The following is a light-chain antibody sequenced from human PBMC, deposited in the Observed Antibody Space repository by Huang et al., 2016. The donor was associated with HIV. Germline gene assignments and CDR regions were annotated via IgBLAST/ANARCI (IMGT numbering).Light chain of an antibody. CDR3: QQYYSSPLT. Sequence: IVMTQSLDSLAVSLGERATINCPSRQSILYNSNDKTYLAWYQQKAGQPPKLLIYWASTRESGVPDRFSGSGSGTDFTLTSSSLQAEDVAVYYCQQYYSSPLTFGGGTKVEI. J-gene: IGKJ4*01. CDR1: QSILYNSNDKTY. V-gene: IGKV4-1*01. CDR2: WAS.